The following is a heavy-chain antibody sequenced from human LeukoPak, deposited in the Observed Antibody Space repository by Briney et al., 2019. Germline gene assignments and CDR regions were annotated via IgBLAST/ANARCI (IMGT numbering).Heavy chain of an antibody. D-gene: IGHD6-19*01. J-gene: IGHJ4*02. CDR3: ARAPRSGWYVIDY. CDR1: GGSISSGGYY. Sequence: SETLSLTCTVSGGSISSGGYYWSWIRQPPGKGLEWIGYIYHSGSTYYNPSLKSRVTISVDRSKNQFSLKLSSVTAADTAVYYCARAPRSGWYVIDYWGQGTLVTVSS. CDR2: IYHSGST. V-gene: IGHV4-30-2*01.